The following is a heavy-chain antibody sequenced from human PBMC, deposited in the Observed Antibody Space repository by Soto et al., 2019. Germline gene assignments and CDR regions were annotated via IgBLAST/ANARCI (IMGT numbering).Heavy chain of an antibody. CDR1: GFTFSNAW. CDR3: ARDGGYSYGPFDY. Sequence: QPGGSLRLSCAASGFTFSNAWMTWVRQAPGKGLEWVSYISSSSSTIYYADSVKGRFTISRDNAKNSLYLQMNSLRAEDTAVYYCARDGGYSYGPFDYWGQGTLVTVSS. J-gene: IGHJ4*02. CDR2: ISSSSSTI. V-gene: IGHV3-48*01. D-gene: IGHD5-18*01.